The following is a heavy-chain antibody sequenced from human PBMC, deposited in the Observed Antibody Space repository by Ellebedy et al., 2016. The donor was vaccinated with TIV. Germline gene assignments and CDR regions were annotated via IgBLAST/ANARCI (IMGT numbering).Heavy chain of an antibody. J-gene: IGHJ4*02. CDR2: IKEDGSIG. D-gene: IGHD6-19*01. Sequence: PGGSLRLSCAASGFTFSNYYMNWVRQAPGKGLEWVANIKEDGSIGNYVDSVKGRFTISRDHTKKLVFLQMNSLRAEDTAVYYCAREARWLTKEDYWGQGTLVTVSS. CDR1: GFTFSNYY. CDR3: AREARWLTKEDY. V-gene: IGHV3-7*03.